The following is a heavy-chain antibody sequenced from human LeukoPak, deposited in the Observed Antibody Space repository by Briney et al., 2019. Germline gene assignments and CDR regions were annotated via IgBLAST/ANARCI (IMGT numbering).Heavy chain of an antibody. CDR2: IYYSGST. V-gene: IGHV4-39*01. CDR3: ARHVYDSSGYYVMGD. Sequence: PSETLSLTCTVSGGSISSSSYYWGWIRQPPGKGLEWIGSIYYSGSTYYNTSLKSRVTISVDTSKNQFSLKLSSVTAADTAVYYCARHVYDSSGYYVMGDWGQGTLVTVSS. CDR1: GGSISSSSYY. J-gene: IGHJ4*02. D-gene: IGHD3-22*01.